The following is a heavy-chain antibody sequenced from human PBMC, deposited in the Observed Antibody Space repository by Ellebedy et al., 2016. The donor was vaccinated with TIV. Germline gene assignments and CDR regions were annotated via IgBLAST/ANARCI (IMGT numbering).Heavy chain of an antibody. CDR2: INPNSGGT. CDR3: ATQRLRLGGYFDY. V-gene: IGHV1-2*02. J-gene: IGHJ4*02. Sequence: AASVKVSCKASGYTFTGYYMHWVRQAPGQGLEWMGWINPNSGGTNYAQKFQGRVTMTRDTSISTAYMELSSLRSEDTAVYYCATQRLRLGGYFDYWGQGTLVTVSS. CDR1: GYTFTGYY. D-gene: IGHD5-12*01.